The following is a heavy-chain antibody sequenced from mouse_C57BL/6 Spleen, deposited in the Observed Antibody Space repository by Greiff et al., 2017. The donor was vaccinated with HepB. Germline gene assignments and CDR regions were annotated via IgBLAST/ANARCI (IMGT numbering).Heavy chain of an antibody. J-gene: IGHJ4*01. D-gene: IGHD3-2*02. Sequence: ESGPGLVKPSQSLSLTCSVTGYSITSGYYWNWIRQFPGNKLEWMGYISYDGSNNYNPSLKIRISITRDTSKNQFFLKLNSVTTEDTATYYCARARGLMDYWGQGTSVTVSS. CDR3: ARARGLMDY. CDR2: ISYDGSN. CDR1: GYSITSGYY. V-gene: IGHV3-6*01.